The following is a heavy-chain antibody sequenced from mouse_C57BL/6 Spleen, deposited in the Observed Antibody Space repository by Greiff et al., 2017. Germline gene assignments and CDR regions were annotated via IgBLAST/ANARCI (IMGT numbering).Heavy chain of an antibody. CDR3: VRDTTVGFDY. Sequence: EVKVVESGGGLVQPKGSLKLSCAASGFSFNTYAMNWVRQAPGKGLEWVARIRSKSNNYATYYADSVKDRFTISRDDSESMLYLQMNNLKTEDTAMYYCVRDTTVGFDYWGQGTTLTVSS. CDR1: GFSFNTYA. D-gene: IGHD1-1*01. CDR2: IRSKSNNYAT. V-gene: IGHV10-1*01. J-gene: IGHJ2*01.